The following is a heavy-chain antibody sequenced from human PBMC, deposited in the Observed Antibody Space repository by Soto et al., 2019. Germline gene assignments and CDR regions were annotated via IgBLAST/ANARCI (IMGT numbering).Heavy chain of an antibody. V-gene: IGHV3-33*01. CDR2: IWYDGSNK. CDR3: ARDGWGANYYYYYMDV. CDR1: GFTFSSYG. J-gene: IGHJ6*03. D-gene: IGHD3-16*01. Sequence: GGSLRLSCAASGFTFSSYGMHWVRQAPGKGLEWVAVIWYDGSNKYYADSVKGRFTISRDNSKNTLYLQMNSLRAEDTAVYYCARDGWGANYYYYYMDVWGKGTTVTVSS.